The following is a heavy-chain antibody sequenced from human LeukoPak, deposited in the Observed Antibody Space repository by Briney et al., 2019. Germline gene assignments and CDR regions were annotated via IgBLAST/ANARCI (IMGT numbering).Heavy chain of an antibody. CDR2: IYYTGST. CDR1: GASIRSSY. D-gene: IGHD3-22*01. Sequence: SETLSLTCIVSGASIRSSYWSWLRQPPGKGLEWIGYIYYTGSTNSNPSLKSRVTVSLDTSKNQFSLKLSSMTAADTAVYYCARLDRSGYEMGGTWFDPWGQGTLVTVSS. CDR3: ARLDRSGYEMGGTWFDP. J-gene: IGHJ5*02. V-gene: IGHV4-59*08.